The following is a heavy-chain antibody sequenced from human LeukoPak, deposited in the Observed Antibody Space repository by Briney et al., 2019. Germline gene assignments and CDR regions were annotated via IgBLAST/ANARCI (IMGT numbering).Heavy chain of an antibody. D-gene: IGHD6-13*01. CDR1: GFTFSDYY. Sequence: PGGSLRLSCAASGFTFSDYYVSWIRQAPGKGLEWVSYISSSSSYTNYADSVKGRFTISRDNAKNSLYLQMNSLRAEDTAVYYCARTSSSWYSEGPLDYWGQGTLVTVSS. CDR2: ISSSSSYT. CDR3: ARTSSSWYSEGPLDY. V-gene: IGHV3-11*03. J-gene: IGHJ4*02.